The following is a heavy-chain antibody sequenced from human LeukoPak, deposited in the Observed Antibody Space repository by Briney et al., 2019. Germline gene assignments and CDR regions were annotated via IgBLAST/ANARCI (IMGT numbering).Heavy chain of an antibody. CDR1: GASIRDYY. CDR3: AREKDTGSNHAKIRYDI. D-gene: IGHD1-26*01. Sequence: SETLSPTYTVSGASIRDYYWSRIRPPPGKGLKCMGWIFGSGSSNYNPSLKSRLTRSVDTSKNQFSLKLTSATAADTAVYYCAREKDTGSNHAKIRYDIWGQGTMVTVSS. CDR2: IFGSGSS. J-gene: IGHJ3*02. V-gene: IGHV4-59*01.